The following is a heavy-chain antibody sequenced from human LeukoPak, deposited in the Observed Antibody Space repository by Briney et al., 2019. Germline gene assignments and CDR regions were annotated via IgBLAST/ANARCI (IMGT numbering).Heavy chain of an antibody. V-gene: IGHV3-11*01. CDR3: ARDPDTSSKVDY. J-gene: IGHJ4*02. D-gene: IGHD2-2*01. Sequence: GGSLRLSCAASGFTFSDHYMSWIRQAPGKGLEWVSYITSSGSPIYYADSVKGRFTISGDNAKNSLYLQMNSLRADDTAVYYCARDPDTSSKVDYWGQGTLVTVSS. CDR2: ITSSGSPI. CDR1: GFTFSDHY.